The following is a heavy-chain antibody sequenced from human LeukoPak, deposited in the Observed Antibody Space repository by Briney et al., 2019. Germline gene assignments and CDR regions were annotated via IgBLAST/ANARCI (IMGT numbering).Heavy chain of an antibody. V-gene: IGHV4-59*08. CDR3: AVYGSGSYYDWFDP. Sequence: PSETLTLTCPVSGGSISSYYRSWIRQPPGKGLEWIGYIYYSGSTNYNPSLKSRVTISVDTSKSQFSLKLSSVTAADTAVYYCAVYGSGSYYDWFDPRGQGTLVTVSS. CDR2: IYYSGST. D-gene: IGHD3-10*01. CDR1: GGSISSYY. J-gene: IGHJ5*02.